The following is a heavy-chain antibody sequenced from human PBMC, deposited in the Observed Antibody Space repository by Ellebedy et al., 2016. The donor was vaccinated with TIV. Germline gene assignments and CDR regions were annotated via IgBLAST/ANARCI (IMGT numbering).Heavy chain of an antibody. J-gene: IGHJ4*02. V-gene: IGHV3-53*01. Sequence: GESLKISCAASGFTITKYYISWVRQSPEKGLEWVSVIYSAGSTYYADSVRGRFTIPRDTSKNTVYLQMNNLRVDDTAVYYCARDPEPGYYDFWGQGTLVTVSS. CDR2: IYSAGST. CDR3: ARDPEPGYYDF. CDR1: GFTITKYY.